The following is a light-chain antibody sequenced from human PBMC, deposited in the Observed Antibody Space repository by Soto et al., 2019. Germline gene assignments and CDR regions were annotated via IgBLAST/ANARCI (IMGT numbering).Light chain of an antibody. CDR1: SSDVGNYDL. J-gene: IGLJ2*01. Sequence: QSVLTQPASVSGSPGQSITISCTGTSSDVGNYDLVSWYQQYPGKAPKLMIYEVNKWPSGVSNRFSGSKSGNTASLTISGLQAEDEADYYCCSYAGSTTYVLFGGGTQLTVL. CDR2: EVN. CDR3: CSYAGSTTYVL. V-gene: IGLV2-23*02.